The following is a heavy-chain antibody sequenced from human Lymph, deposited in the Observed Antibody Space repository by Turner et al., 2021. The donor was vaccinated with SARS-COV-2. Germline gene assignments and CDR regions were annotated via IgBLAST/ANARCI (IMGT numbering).Heavy chain of an antibody. V-gene: IGHV3-7*01. CDR2: IKQDGREK. J-gene: IGHJ4*02. CDR3: ARVEMATISFDY. Sequence: EVQLVESGGGLVQPGGSLRLSCEASGFTLSLYWMSWVRQAPGKGRGWMANIKQDGREKYNEDSVKGRFTISRENDKNTLYLQMNSLRAEDTAVYYCARVEMATISFDYWGQGTLVPVSS. CDR1: GFTLSLYW.